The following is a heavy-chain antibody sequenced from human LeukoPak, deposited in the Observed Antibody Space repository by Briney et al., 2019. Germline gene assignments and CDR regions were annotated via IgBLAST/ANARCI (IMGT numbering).Heavy chain of an antibody. CDR3: ASSTSSYSSSRYTDY. Sequence: SVKVSCKASGGTFSSYAISWVRQAPGQGLEWMGGIIPIFGTANYAQKFQGRVTITADESTSTAYMELSSLRSEDTAVYYCASSTSSYSSSRYTDYWGQGTLDTVSS. CDR2: IIPIFGTA. CDR1: GGTFSSYA. D-gene: IGHD6-13*01. V-gene: IGHV1-69*01. J-gene: IGHJ4*02.